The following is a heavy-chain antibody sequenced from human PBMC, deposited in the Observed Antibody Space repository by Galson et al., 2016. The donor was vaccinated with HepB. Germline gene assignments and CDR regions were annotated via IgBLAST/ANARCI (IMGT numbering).Heavy chain of an antibody. CDR1: GFTFSSYG. CDR2: ISYDGSNK. V-gene: IGHV3-30*03. Sequence: SLRLSCAASGFTFSSYGMHWVRQAPGKGLEWVAVISYDGSNKYYADSVKGRFTISRDNSKNTLYLHLNSLRAEETAVYYCARAVHGSGSYWDKWGQGTLVAVSS. J-gene: IGHJ4*02. CDR3: ARAVHGSGSYWDK. D-gene: IGHD3-10*01.